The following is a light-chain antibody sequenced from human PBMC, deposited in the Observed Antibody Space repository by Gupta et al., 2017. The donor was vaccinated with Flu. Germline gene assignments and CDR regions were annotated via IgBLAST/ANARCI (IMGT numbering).Light chain of an antibody. V-gene: IGLV3-25*02. Sequence: SELTQPPSLSVSPGQTARITCSGEPLPEEYVYWYQQKPGQAPVLVIYKDRDRPPGIPDRFSGSNSGTTVTLTIRGVQAEDEAEYYCQSADRSGTYWVFGGGTKLTVL. J-gene: IGLJ3*02. CDR3: QSADRSGTYWV. CDR2: KDR. CDR1: PLPEEY.